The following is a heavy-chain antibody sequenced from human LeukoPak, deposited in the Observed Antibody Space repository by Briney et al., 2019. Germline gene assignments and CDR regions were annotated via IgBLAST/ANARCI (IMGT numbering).Heavy chain of an antibody. V-gene: IGHV1-2*02. CDR1: GYTFTGYY. Sequence: ASVKVSCKASGYTFTGYYLHWVRQAPGQGLEWMGWINPNSGGTNFAQRFLGRVTMTRDTSIGTAYMELSRLTSDDTAVYYCARGSGSGRKDAFDIWGQGTMVTVSS. CDR3: ARGSGSGRKDAFDI. D-gene: IGHD3-3*01. CDR2: INPNSGGT. J-gene: IGHJ3*02.